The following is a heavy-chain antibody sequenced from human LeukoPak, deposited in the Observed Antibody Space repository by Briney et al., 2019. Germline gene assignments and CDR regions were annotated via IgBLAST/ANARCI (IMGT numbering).Heavy chain of an antibody. CDR3: ARHIRTGSDRWFDT. D-gene: IGHD2-8*02. CDR1: GYSFTSYW. Sequence: GESLKISCKGSGYSFTSYWIGWVRQMPGKGLEWMGLIFPIDSDTRYSPSFQGQVTISADKSISTAYLQWSSLKASDTAMYYCARHIRTGSDRWFDTWGQGTLVTVSS. CDR2: IFPIDSDT. J-gene: IGHJ5*02. V-gene: IGHV5-51*01.